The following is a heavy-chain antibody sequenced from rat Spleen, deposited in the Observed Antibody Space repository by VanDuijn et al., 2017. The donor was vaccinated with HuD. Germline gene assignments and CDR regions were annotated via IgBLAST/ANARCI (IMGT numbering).Heavy chain of an antibody. J-gene: IGHJ4*01. CDR3: ARQRITIHVMDA. CDR1: GFTFSDYN. Sequence: EVQLVESGGGLVQPGRSLKLSCAASGFTFSDYNMAWVRQAPKKGLEWIATITSGGSNTYYPDSVKDRFTISRDNAKSTLYLQMDSLRSEDTATYYCARQRITIHVMDAWGHGASVTVSS. CDR2: ITSGGSNT. D-gene: IGHD1-10*01. V-gene: IGHV5-7*01.